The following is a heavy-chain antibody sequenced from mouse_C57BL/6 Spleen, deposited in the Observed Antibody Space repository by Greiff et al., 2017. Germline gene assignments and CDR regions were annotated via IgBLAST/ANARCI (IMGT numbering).Heavy chain of an antibody. J-gene: IGHJ2*01. Sequence: QVQLLQSGTELVKPGASVKLSCKASGYTFTSYWMHWVKQRPGQGLEWIGNINPSNGGTNYNEKFKSKATLTVDKSSSTAYLQLSSLTSEDSAVYYCARSFITTGVADYWGQGTTLTVSS. CDR2: INPSNGGT. CDR3: ARSFITTGVADY. CDR1: GYTFTSYW. D-gene: IGHD1-1*01. V-gene: IGHV1-53*01.